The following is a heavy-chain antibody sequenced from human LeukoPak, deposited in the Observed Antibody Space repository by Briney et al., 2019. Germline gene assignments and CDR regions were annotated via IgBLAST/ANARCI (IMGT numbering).Heavy chain of an antibody. CDR2: IYTSGST. D-gene: IGHD1-26*01. J-gene: IGHJ5*02. CDR1: GGSISSYY. CDR3: ARDRDSGSHAAYNWFDP. V-gene: IGHV4-4*07. Sequence: SENLSLTFTVSGGSISSYYWSWIRQPPGKGLKGIGRIYTSGSTNYNPSLKSRVTMSVDTSKNQSSLKLSSVTAADTAVYYCARDRDSGSHAAYNWFDPWGQGTLVTVSS.